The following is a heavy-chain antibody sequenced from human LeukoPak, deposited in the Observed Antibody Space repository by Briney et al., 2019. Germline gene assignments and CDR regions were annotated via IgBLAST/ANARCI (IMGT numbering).Heavy chain of an antibody. Sequence: PSETLSLTCTVSSGSISSSDYYWGWIRQPPGKGLEWIGSIYYSGSTYYNPSLKSRVTISVDTSKNQFSLKLSSVTAADTAVYYCARVTVGASWFDYWGQGTLVTVSS. CDR2: IYYSGST. J-gene: IGHJ4*02. CDR1: SGSISSSDYY. D-gene: IGHD1-26*01. V-gene: IGHV4-39*07. CDR3: ARVTVGASWFDY.